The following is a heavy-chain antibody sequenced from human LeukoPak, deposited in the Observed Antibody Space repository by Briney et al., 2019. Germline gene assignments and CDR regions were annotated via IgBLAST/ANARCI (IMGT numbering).Heavy chain of an antibody. J-gene: IGHJ6*03. CDR1: RFTFSTYT. CDR3: ARVGNTNYYFYYMDV. V-gene: IGHV3-48*04. D-gene: IGHD4-23*01. Sequence: AGYLRLSCSASRFTFSTYTMNWDRQAPGKWLEWVSYVSSSGGTIYYADSVKGRFTISRDNAKNSLYLQMNSLRAEDTAVYYCARVGNTNYYFYYMDVWGKGTTVTVSS. CDR2: VSSSGGTI.